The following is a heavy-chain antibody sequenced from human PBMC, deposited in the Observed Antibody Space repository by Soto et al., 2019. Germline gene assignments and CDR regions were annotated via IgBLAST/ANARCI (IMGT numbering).Heavy chain of an antibody. D-gene: IGHD2-2*01. Sequence: EVQLLESGGRLVQPGGSLRLSCAASGFIFSTDALNWVRQAPGKGLEWVSGISGSGDNTYYADSVKGRFTISRDNSKNTLYLQMKYVRVEGTAVYYCAKSPRRGYEPPWDYWGQGTLVTVSS. CDR2: ISGSGDNT. J-gene: IGHJ4*02. CDR3: AKSPRRGYEPPWDY. V-gene: IGHV3-23*01. CDR1: GFIFSTDA.